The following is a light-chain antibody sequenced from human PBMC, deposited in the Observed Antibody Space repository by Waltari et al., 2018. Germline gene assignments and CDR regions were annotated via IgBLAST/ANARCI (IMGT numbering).Light chain of an antibody. V-gene: IGLV4-69*01. Sequence: QLVLTQPPSASASLGASVKLTCTLSSGHSSYVIAWHQHQPGKGPRYLMKVNSDGSQLKGDGIPDPFSCCSSAADRYLTISSLQSDDEADYYCQTWGTGILSWVFCGGTKLTVL. J-gene: IGLJ3*02. CDR1: SGHSSYV. CDR2: VNSDGSQ. CDR3: QTWGTGILSWV.